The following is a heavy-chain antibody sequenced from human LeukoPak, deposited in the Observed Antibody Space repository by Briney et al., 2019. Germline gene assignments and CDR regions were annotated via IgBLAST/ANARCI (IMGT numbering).Heavy chain of an antibody. CDR3: ARARGWTRKLSPAFDY. J-gene: IGHJ4*02. CDR1: GGSYSGYY. CDR2: INHSGST. V-gene: IGHV4-34*01. Sequence: SETLSLTCAVYGGSYSGYYWSWIRQPPGKGLEWIGEINHSGSTNYNPSLKSRVTISVDTSKNQFSLKLSSVTAADTAVYYCARARGWTRKLSPAFDYWGQGTLVTVSS. D-gene: IGHD3-10*01.